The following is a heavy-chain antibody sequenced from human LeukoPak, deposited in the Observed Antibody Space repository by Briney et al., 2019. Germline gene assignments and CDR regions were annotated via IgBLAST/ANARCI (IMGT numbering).Heavy chain of an antibody. Sequence: SETLSLTCTVSGGSISSYYWSWIRQPPGKGLEWIGYIYYSGSTNYNPSLKSRVTISVDTSKNQFSLKLSSVTAADTAVYYCASLTGFGDEVDYFYYGMDVWGRGTTVTVSS. CDR3: ASLTGFGDEVDYFYYGMDV. V-gene: IGHV4-59*08. CDR1: GGSISSYY. D-gene: IGHD3-10*01. J-gene: IGHJ6*02. CDR2: IYYSGST.